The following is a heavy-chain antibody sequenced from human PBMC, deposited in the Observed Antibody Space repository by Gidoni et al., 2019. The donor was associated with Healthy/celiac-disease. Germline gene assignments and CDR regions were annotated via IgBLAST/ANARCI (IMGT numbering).Heavy chain of an antibody. J-gene: IGHJ3*02. Sequence: QVQLVQSGAEVKKPGASVKVSCKASGYTFTSYYMHWVRQAPGQGLEWTGIINPSGGSTSYAQKFQGRVTMTRDTSTSTVYMELSSLRSEDTAVYYCARDVTDYYDSSGSGGAFDIWGQGTMVTVSS. D-gene: IGHD3-22*01. V-gene: IGHV1-46*03. CDR1: GYTFTSYY. CDR2: INPSGGST. CDR3: ARDVTDYYDSSGSGGAFDI.